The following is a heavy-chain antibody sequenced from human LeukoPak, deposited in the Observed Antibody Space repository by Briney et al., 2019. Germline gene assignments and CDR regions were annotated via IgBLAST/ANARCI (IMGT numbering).Heavy chain of an antibody. CDR3: AKDQSIAVTGTWDF. Sequence: GGSLRLSCAASGFTFSSFGMHWVRDAPGKGREWVALISYDGSTEYYADSVRGRFTVSRDNSKTTVYLRMNSLRPGDTAVYHCAKDQSIAVTGTWDFWGQGTLVTVSS. D-gene: IGHD6-19*01. CDR2: ISYDGSTE. J-gene: IGHJ4*02. V-gene: IGHV3-30*18. CDR1: GFTFSSFG.